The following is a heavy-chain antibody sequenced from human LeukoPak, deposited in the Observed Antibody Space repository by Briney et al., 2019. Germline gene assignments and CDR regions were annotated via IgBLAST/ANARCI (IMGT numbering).Heavy chain of an antibody. Sequence: PSETLSLTCTVSGGSISSSSYYWGWIRQPPGKGLEWIGSVYYSGSTYYNPSLKSRVTISVDTSKNQFSLKLSSVTAADTAVYYCARSGGSCYEGNLCYWGQGTLVTVSS. CDR1: GGSISSSSYY. CDR3: ARSGGSCYEGNLCY. D-gene: IGHD2-15*01. J-gene: IGHJ4*02. CDR2: VYYSGST. V-gene: IGHV4-39*01.